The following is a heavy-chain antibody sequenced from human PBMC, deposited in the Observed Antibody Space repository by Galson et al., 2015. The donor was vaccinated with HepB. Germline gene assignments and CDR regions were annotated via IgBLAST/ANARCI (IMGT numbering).Heavy chain of an antibody. CDR2: ISWINNTM. CDR1: GFTFDDYA. D-gene: IGHD3-3*02. J-gene: IGHJ4*02. V-gene: IGHV3-9*01. Sequence: SLRLSCAASGFTFDDYAMHWVRQAPGKGLEWVAGISWINNTMVYADSVKGRFSISRDNAKNSLYLQMNSLRAEDTALYYCTKDSDYSISSALLFDSWGQGTLVTVSS. CDR3: TKDSDYSISSALLFDS.